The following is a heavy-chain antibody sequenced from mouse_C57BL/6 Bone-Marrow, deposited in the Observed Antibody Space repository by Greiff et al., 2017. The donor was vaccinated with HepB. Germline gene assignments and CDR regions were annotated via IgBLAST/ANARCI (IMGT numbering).Heavy chain of an antibody. V-gene: IGHV5-17*01. J-gene: IGHJ3*01. Sequence: EVQLVESGGGLVKPGGSLKLSCAASGFTFSDYGMHWVRQAPEKGLEWVAYISSGSSTIYYADTVKGRFTLSRDNAKNTLFLQMTSLMSEDTAMYYCARGYYYGSSPFAYWGQGTLVTVSA. CDR1: GFTFSDYG. CDR2: ISSGSSTI. CDR3: ARGYYYGSSPFAY. D-gene: IGHD1-1*01.